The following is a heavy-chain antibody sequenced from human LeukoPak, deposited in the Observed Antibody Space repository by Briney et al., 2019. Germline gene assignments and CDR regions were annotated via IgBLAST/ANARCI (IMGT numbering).Heavy chain of an antibody. V-gene: IGHV4-34*01. CDR1: GGSFSGYY. CDR2: INHSGST. J-gene: IGHJ5*02. CDR3: ARDPDYGYGGFDP. D-gene: IGHD5-18*01. Sequence: SETLSLTCAVYGGSFSGYYWSWIRQPPGKGLEWIGEINHSGSTNYNPSLKSRVTISVDTSKNQFSLKLSSVTAADTAVYYCARDPDYGYGGFDPWGQGTLVTVSS.